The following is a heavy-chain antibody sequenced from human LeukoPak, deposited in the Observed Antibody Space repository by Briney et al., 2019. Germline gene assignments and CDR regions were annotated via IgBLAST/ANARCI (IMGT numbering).Heavy chain of an antibody. CDR1: GGSISSSTYH. CDR2: IYYSGSN. Sequence: SETLSLTCTVSGGSISSSTYHWGWIRQPPGKGLEWIGSIYYSGSNYYNPSLKSRVTISVDTSKNPFSLTLSSATAPDTAVYYCATVSMVRGVESDYWGQGTLVTVSS. V-gene: IGHV4-39*01. D-gene: IGHD3-10*01. CDR3: ATVSMVRGVESDY. J-gene: IGHJ4*02.